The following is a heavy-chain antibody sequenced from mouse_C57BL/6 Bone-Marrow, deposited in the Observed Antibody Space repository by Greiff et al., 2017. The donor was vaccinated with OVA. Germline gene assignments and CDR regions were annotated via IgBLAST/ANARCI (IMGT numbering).Heavy chain of an antibody. J-gene: IGHJ1*03. D-gene: IGHD2-4*01. CDR3: ARHVGVMITKYFDV. Sequence: EVQRVESGGDLVKPGGSLKLSCAASGFTFSSYGMSWVRQTPDKRLEWVATISSGGSYTYYPDSVKGRFTISRDNAKNTLYLQMSSLKSEDTAMYYCARHVGVMITKYFDVWGTGTTVTVSS. CDR2: ISSGGSYT. V-gene: IGHV5-6*01. CDR1: GFTFSSYG.